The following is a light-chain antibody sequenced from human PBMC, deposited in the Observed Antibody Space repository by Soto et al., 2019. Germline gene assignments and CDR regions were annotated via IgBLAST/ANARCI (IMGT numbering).Light chain of an antibody. CDR1: QDISNY. Sequence: DIPMTQSPSSLSASVGDRVTITCQASQDISNYLNWYQQKPGKAPKLLIYDASNLETGVPSRFSVSGSGTDFTFTISSLQPEDIATYYCEQYYNRPITFGPGTKVDIK. CDR2: DAS. CDR3: EQYYNRPIT. J-gene: IGKJ3*01. V-gene: IGKV1-33*01.